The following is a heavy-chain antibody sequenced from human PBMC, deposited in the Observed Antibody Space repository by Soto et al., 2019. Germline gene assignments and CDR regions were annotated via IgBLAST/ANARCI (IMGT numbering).Heavy chain of an antibody. CDR2: ASHTGGT. CDR1: GGSFSGWH. V-gene: IGHV4-34*01. CDR3: ARSRNLDV. D-gene: IGHD1-1*01. J-gene: IGHJ6*02. Sequence: QVQVQQWGAGLLKFSETLSLTCAVNGGSFSGWHWNWIRQPPGKGLEWIGEASHTGGTNYNPSLESRVTISVDRSRNQLSLKLTSVSAADTAVYYCARSRNLDVWGPATTVIVSS.